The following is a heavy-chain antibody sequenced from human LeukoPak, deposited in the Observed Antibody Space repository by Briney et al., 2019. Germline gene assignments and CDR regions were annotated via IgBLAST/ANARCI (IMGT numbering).Heavy chain of an antibody. D-gene: IGHD3-10*01. V-gene: IGHV4-59*08. CDR1: DGSTTGYY. CDR3: ARHMSVSYDAFDL. Sequence: SETLSLTCSVSDGSTTGYYWSWIRQPPGKGLEWIAYVYYTGRTLYNPSLESRVTISVDTSKTQFSLTVTSVTAADAAVYYCARHMSVSYDAFDLWGRGTTVTVSS. CDR2: VYYTGRT. J-gene: IGHJ3*01.